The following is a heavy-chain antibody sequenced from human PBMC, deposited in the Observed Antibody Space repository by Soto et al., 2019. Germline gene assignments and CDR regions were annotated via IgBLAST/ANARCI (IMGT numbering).Heavy chain of an antibody. V-gene: IGHV3-23*01. Sequence: GGSLRLSCAASGFTFSSYAMSWVRQAPGKGLEWVSAISGSGGSTYYADSVKGRFTISRDNSKNTLYLQMNSLRAEDTAVYYCAYDLCETGEARGPTDAFDIWGQGPMVTVS. D-gene: IGHD7-27*01. J-gene: IGHJ3*02. CDR3: AYDLCETGEARGPTDAFDI. CDR1: GFTFSSYA. CDR2: ISGSGGST.